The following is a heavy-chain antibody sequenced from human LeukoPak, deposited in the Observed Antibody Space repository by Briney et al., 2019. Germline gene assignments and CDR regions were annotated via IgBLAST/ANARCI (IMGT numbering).Heavy chain of an antibody. CDR2: IYYSGST. D-gene: IGHD6-13*01. CDR3: ARGTGIAARGGWFDP. CDR1: GGSISSGDYY. Sequence: SQTLSLTCTVSGGSISSGDYYWSWIRQPPGKGLEWIGYIYYSGSTYYNPSLKSRVTISVDTSKNQFSLKLSSVTAADTAVYYCARGTGIAARGGWFDPWGQGTLVTVSS. J-gene: IGHJ5*02. V-gene: IGHV4-30-4*08.